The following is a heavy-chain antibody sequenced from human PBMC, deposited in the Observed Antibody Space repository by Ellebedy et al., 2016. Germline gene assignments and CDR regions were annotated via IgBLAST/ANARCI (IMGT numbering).Heavy chain of an antibody. CDR3: ASLLYDYERRGFSFDDAFDI. Sequence: GESLKISCAASGFTFSTFAMNWVRQAPGKGLEWVALMSSDGGDEDYTDSVRGRFTISRDNSKNTLYLQMNSLRAEDTAVYYCASLLYDYERRGFSFDDAFDIWGQGTMVTASS. D-gene: IGHD3-22*01. CDR2: MSSDGGDE. V-gene: IGHV3-30-3*01. CDR1: GFTFSTFA. J-gene: IGHJ3*02.